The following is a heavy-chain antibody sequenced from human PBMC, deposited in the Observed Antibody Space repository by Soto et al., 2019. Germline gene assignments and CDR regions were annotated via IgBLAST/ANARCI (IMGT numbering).Heavy chain of an antibody. D-gene: IGHD3-9*01. CDR2: ISSSSSYI. Sequence: EVQLVESGGGLVKPGGSLRLSCAASGFTFSSYSMNWVRQAPGKGLEWVSSISSSSSYIYYADSVKGRFTISRDNAKNSLYLQMNSLRAEDTAVYYCARESYYDILTGYYIPNGFDYWGQGTLVTVSS. V-gene: IGHV3-21*01. CDR1: GFTFSSYS. J-gene: IGHJ4*02. CDR3: ARESYYDILTGYYIPNGFDY.